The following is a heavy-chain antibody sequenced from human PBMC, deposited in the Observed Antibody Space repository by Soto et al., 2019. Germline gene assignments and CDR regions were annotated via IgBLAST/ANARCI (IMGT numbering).Heavy chain of an antibody. CDR2: IDSSSNTI. CDR3: ARGGVTTIFGDS. Sequence: EVQLVESGGGLLQPGGSLRLSCAASGFTFSRYSMNWVRQAPGKGLEWLSYIDSSSNTIYYADSVKGRFIISRDNAKNSLYLQMNSLRDEDTAVYYCARGGVTTIFGDSWGQGTLVTVSS. D-gene: IGHD5-12*01. CDR1: GFTFSRYS. J-gene: IGHJ4*02. V-gene: IGHV3-48*02.